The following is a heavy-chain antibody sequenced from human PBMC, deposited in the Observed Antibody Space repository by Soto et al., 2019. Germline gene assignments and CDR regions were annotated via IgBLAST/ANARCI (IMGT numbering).Heavy chain of an antibody. V-gene: IGHV3-30-3*01. Sequence: GGSLRLSCAASGFTFSTYAMHWVRQAPGKGLEWVALISYDGTNKYYADSVKGRFTISRDNSKNTVFLRMHSLRPEDTAVYYCAKAEQQLVSSSNWFDPWGQGTLVTVSS. CDR3: AKAEQQLVSSSNWFDP. CDR1: GFTFSTYA. CDR2: ISYDGTNK. D-gene: IGHD6-13*01. J-gene: IGHJ5*02.